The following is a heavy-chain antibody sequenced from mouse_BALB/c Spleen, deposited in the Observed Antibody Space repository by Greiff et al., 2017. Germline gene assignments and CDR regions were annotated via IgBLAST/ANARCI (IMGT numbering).Heavy chain of an antibody. Sequence: EVKLMESGGGLVKPGGSLKLSCAASGFTFSSYAMSWVRQTPEKRLEWVASISSGGSTYYPDSVKGRFTISRDNARNILYLQMSSLRSEDTAMYYCARGHRYYYGSSYDYAMDYWGQGTSVTVSS. CDR2: ISSGGST. CDR3: ARGHRYYYGSSYDYAMDY. J-gene: IGHJ4*01. D-gene: IGHD1-1*01. V-gene: IGHV5-6-5*01. CDR1: GFTFSSYA.